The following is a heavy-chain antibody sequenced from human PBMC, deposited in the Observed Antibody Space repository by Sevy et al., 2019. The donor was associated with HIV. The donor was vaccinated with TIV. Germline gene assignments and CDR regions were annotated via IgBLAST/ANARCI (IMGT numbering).Heavy chain of an antibody. CDR1: GVTFSKYS. J-gene: IGHJ4*02. Sequence: GGYLRLSCAASGVTFSKYSMSWVRQPPGKGLEWVSTLSFGCGEINYADSVKGRLTISRDNSKSSGYLQMNNLRPEDTAVYYCAREGCTKPHDYWGQGNLVTVSS. V-gene: IGHV3-23*01. D-gene: IGHD2-8*01. CDR3: AREGCTKPHDY. CDR2: LSFGCGEI.